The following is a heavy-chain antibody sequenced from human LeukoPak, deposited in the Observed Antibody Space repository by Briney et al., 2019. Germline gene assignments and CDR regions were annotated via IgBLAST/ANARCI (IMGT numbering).Heavy chain of an antibody. CDR2: IWYDGINK. CDR3: ARDAPAFGFYSSSLVY. J-gene: IGHJ4*02. CDR1: GFTFSSYG. V-gene: IGHV3-33*01. D-gene: IGHD6-6*01. Sequence: PGGALRLSCSASGFTFSSYGRHWVRQAPGRGLEWVAAIWYDGINKYYADSVKGRFTISRDTSKSTLYLQMTSLRAEDTAVYYCARDAPAFGFYSSSLVYWGQGTLVTVSS.